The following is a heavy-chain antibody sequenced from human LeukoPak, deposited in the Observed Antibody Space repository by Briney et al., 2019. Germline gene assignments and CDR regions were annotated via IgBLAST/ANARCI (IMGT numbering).Heavy chain of an antibody. CDR1: GGSISSYY. J-gene: IGHJ4*02. Sequence: KPSETLSLTCTVSGGSISSYYWSWIRQPAGKGLEWIGRIYTSGSTNYNPSLKSRVTMSVDTSKNQFSLKLSPVTAADTAVYYCAREEDCSGGSCYVVYWGQGTLVTVSS. CDR2: IYTSGST. D-gene: IGHD2-15*01. V-gene: IGHV4-4*07. CDR3: AREEDCSGGSCYVVY.